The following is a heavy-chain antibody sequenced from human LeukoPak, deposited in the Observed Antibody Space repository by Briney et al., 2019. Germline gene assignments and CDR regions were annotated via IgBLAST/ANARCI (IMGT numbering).Heavy chain of an antibody. J-gene: IGHJ5*02. D-gene: IGHD2-2*01. Sequence: PAQSLSLTCAISGDSVSSNSVTWNWLRQSPSRGLEWLGRTYYRSACYNDYAVSVRGRITVIPDTSKNHFSLHLNSVTPEDTAVYYCARRLTQYDCFDPWGQGILVTVSS. V-gene: IGHV6-1*01. CDR1: GDSVSSNSVT. CDR2: TYYRSACYN. CDR3: ARRLTQYDCFDP.